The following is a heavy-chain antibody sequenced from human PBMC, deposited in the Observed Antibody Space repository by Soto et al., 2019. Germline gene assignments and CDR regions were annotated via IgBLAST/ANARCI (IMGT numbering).Heavy chain of an antibody. CDR1: GFSFTTYG. Sequence: GGSLRLSCATSGFSFTTYGMHWVRQAPGRGLEWVAGISYDGSNEYYGDSVKGRFTISRDNSKNTLYLQMNELRSEDTAVYYCTRGRGLRMGLGDSELDYWGQGALVTVSS. CDR2: ISYDGSNE. J-gene: IGHJ4*02. CDR3: TRGRGLRMGLGDSELDY. D-gene: IGHD4-17*01. V-gene: IGHV3-30*03.